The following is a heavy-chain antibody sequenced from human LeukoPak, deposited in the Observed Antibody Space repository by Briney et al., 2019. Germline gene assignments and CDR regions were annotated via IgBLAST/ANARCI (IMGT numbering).Heavy chain of an antibody. CDR2: IYTSGST. J-gene: IGHJ6*03. D-gene: IGHD6-6*01. Sequence: SETLSLTCTVSGGSISSYYWSWIRQPPGKGLEWIGYIYTSGSTNYNPSLKSRVTISVDTSKNQFSLKLSSVTAADTAVYYCARLSIAARYYYYMDVWGKGTTVTVSS. CDR3: ARLSIAARYYYYMDV. CDR1: GGSISSYY. V-gene: IGHV4-4*09.